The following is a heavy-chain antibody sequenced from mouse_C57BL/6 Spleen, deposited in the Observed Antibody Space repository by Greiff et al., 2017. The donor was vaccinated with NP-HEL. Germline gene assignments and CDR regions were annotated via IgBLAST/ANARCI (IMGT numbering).Heavy chain of an antibody. J-gene: IGHJ1*03. CDR2: INPNNGGT. CDR1: GYTFTDYN. CDR3: AKEGSSYPYFDV. V-gene: IGHV1-18*01. D-gene: IGHD1-1*01. Sequence: VQLKQSGPELVKPGASVKIPCKASGYTFTDYNMDWVKQSHGKSLEWIGDINPNNGGTIYNQKFKGKATLIVDKSSSTAYMELRSLTSEDTAVYYCAKEGSSYPYFDVWGTGTTVTVSS.